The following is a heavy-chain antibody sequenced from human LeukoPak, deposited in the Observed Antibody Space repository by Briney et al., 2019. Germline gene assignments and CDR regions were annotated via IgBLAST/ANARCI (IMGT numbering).Heavy chain of an antibody. Sequence: GGSLRLSCAASGFPFSSYSMNWVRQAPGKGLEWVSSISSSSSYIYYADSVKGRFTISRDNAKNSLYLQMNSLRAEDTAVYYCARRGWGSYRFFYYYYYMDVWGKGTTVTVSS. D-gene: IGHD3-16*02. V-gene: IGHV3-21*01. CDR2: ISSSSSYI. CDR1: GFPFSSYS. CDR3: ARRGWGSYRFFYYYYYMDV. J-gene: IGHJ6*03.